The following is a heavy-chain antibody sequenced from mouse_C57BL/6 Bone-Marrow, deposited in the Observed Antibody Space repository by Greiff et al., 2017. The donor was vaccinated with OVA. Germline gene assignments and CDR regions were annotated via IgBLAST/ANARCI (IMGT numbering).Heavy chain of an antibody. CDR3: TTPLYYGSSYRYFDV. CDR1: GFNIKDDY. D-gene: IGHD1-1*01. CDR2: IDPENGDT. Sequence: EVHLVESGAELVRPGASVKLSCTASGFNIKDDYMHWVKQRPEQGLEWIGWIDPENGDTEYASKFQGKATITADTSSNTAYLQLSSLTSEDTAVYYCTTPLYYGSSYRYFDVWGTGTTVTVSS. V-gene: IGHV14-4*01. J-gene: IGHJ1*03.